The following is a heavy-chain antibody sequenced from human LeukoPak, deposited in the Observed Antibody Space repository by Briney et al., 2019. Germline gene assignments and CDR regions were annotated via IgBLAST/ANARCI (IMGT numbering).Heavy chain of an antibody. Sequence: ASVKVSCKASGYTFSVYWIHWVRLAPGQGPEWMGWINPNSGGTTFAQKFQGRVTMTRDTSISTAYMELSRLRSDDTAVYYCARGPLDYDILTGYLSDYFDYWGQGTLVTVSS. J-gene: IGHJ4*02. CDR1: GYTFSVYW. CDR3: ARGPLDYDILTGYLSDYFDY. V-gene: IGHV1-2*02. CDR2: INPNSGGT. D-gene: IGHD3-9*01.